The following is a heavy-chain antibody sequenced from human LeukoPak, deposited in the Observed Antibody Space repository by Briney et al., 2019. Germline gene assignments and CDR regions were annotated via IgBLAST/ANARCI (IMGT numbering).Heavy chain of an antibody. V-gene: IGHV3-7*03. CDR1: GGSVSSGSYY. J-gene: IGHJ3*02. D-gene: IGHD5-24*01. CDR3: AKVTNGRDGYAPLMLGAFDI. CDR2: IKQDGTKK. Sequence: ETLSLTCTVSGGSVSSGSYYWSWVRQAPGKGLEWVANIKQDGTKKYYVDSVKGRFTISRDNAKNSLYLQTNSLRAEDTAVYYCAKVTNGRDGYAPLMLGAFDIWGQGTMVTVSS.